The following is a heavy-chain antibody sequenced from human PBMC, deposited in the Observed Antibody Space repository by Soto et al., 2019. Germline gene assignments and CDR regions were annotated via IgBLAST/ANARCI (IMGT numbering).Heavy chain of an antibody. Sequence: GGSLRLSCAASGFTFNSYGMHWVRQAPGKGLEWLAVISYDGSKKYYADSVKGRFTISRDNARNSLYLQMNNLRVEDTALYFCAKGTEYGVVLMSTFDYWGQGSLVTVSS. D-gene: IGHD3-3*01. CDR2: ISYDGSKK. CDR3: AKGTEYGVVLMSTFDY. V-gene: IGHV3-30*18. CDR1: GFTFNSYG. J-gene: IGHJ4*02.